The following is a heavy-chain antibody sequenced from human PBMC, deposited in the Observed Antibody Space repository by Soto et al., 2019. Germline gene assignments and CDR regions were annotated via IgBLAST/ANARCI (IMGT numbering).Heavy chain of an antibody. D-gene: IGHD1-20*01. CDR1: GGTFSSYT. CDR2: IIPILGIA. J-gene: IGHJ6*02. V-gene: IGHV1-69*08. Sequence: QVQLVQSGAEVKKPGSSVKVSCKASGGTFSSYTISWVRQAPGQGLEWMGRIIPILGIANYAQKFQGRVTITADKTTSTAYMELSSLRSEDTAVYYCARDITGTTLPTQMDVWGQGTTVTVSS. CDR3: ARDITGTTLPTQMDV.